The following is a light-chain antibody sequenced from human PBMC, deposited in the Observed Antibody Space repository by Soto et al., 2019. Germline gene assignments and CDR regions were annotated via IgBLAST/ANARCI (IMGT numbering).Light chain of an antibody. V-gene: IGKV1-6*01. Sequence: AIQLTQSPSSLSASVGDRVTITCRASQGIRSALGWYQQKPGKVPKLLIYAASTLQSGVPSRFSGSGFGTDFNLTLNSLQPEDFATYYCLLDYAYFWAFGQGTKVEVK. CDR1: QGIRSA. CDR2: AAS. J-gene: IGKJ1*01. CDR3: LLDYAYFWA.